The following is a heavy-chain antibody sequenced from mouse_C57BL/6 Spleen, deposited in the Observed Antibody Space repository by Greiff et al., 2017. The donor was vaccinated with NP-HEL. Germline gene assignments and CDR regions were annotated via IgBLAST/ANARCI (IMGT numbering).Heavy chain of an antibody. CDR3: ARGLVYWYFDV. Sequence: EVKLQESGPGLVKPSQSLSLTCSVTGYSITSGYYWNWIRQFPGNKLEWMGYISYDGSNKYNPSLKNRISITRDTSKNQFFLKLNSVTTEDTATYYCARGLVYWYFDVWGTGTTVTVSS. J-gene: IGHJ1*03. CDR1: GYSITSGYY. V-gene: IGHV3-6*01. D-gene: IGHD2-2*01. CDR2: ISYDGSN.